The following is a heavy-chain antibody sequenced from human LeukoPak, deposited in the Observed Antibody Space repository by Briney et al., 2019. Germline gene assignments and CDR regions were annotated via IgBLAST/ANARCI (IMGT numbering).Heavy chain of an antibody. V-gene: IGHV1-69*02. CDR1: GGTFSSYT. Sequence: ASVKVSCKASGGTFSSYTISWVRQAPGQGLEWMGRIIPIRGIANYAQKFQGRVTITADKSTSTAYMELSSLRSEDTAVYYCARPQVGATTHLDYWGQGTLVTVSS. CDR2: IIPIRGIA. J-gene: IGHJ4*02. D-gene: IGHD1-26*01. CDR3: ARPQVGATTHLDY.